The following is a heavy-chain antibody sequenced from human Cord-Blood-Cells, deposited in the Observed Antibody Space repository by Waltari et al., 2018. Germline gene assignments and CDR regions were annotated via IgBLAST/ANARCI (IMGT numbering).Heavy chain of an antibody. CDR1: GGSISSYY. J-gene: IGHJ3*02. V-gene: IGHV4-59*01. CDR3: ARGGGYCSSTSCYAFDI. CDR2: IYYSGST. D-gene: IGHD2-2*01. Sequence: QVQLQESGPGLVKPSETLSLTCTVSGGSISSYYWSWIRQPPGKGLEWIGYIYYSGSTNYNPSLQSRVTISVDTSKNQFSLKLSSVTAADTAVYYCARGGGYCSSTSCYAFDIWGQGTMVTVSS.